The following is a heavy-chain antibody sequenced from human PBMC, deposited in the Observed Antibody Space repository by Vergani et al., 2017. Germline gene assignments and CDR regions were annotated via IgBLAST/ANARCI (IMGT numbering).Heavy chain of an antibody. CDR3: ARPHGDILPPDPRRLDY. J-gene: IGHJ4*02. CDR1: GYTFTNYY. V-gene: IGHV1-46*03. Sequence: QVLLVQSGAEVKKPGASVRVSCNTSGYTFTNYYIHWVRQAPGQGLEWMGIINPSGGSTTYAQQFQGRLTMTRDTSTSTVYIDLSNLRSEDTAVYYCARPHGDILPPDPRRLDYWGQGTMVTVSS. CDR2: INPSGGST.